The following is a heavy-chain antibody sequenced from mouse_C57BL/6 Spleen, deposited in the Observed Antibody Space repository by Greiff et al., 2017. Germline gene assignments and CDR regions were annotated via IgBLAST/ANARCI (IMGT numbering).Heavy chain of an antibody. J-gene: IGHJ3*01. CDR2: IYPGDGDT. V-gene: IGHV1-82*01. Sequence: QRESGPELVKPGASVKISCKASGYAFSSSWMNWVKQRPGKGLEWIGRIYPGDGDTNYNGKFKGKATLTADKSSSTAYMQLSSLTSEDSAVYFCARSNWEWFAYWGQGTLVTVSA. CDR3: ARSNWEWFAY. CDR1: GYAFSSSW. D-gene: IGHD4-1*02.